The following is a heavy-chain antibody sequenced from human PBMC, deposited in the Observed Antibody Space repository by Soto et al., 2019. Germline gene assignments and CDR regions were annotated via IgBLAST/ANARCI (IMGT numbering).Heavy chain of an antibody. CDR1: GFSLTTSGVG. Sequence: QITLKESGPTRVRPTQTLTLTCTFSGFSLTTSGVGVGWIRQTPGKALEYLAVIYWDDDKRYSPSLKSRLTIAKDTPKNQGVLMMAYMDPVDTGTYFCAHRGDMSGYWDQGYFAYWGQGALVSVSS. V-gene: IGHV2-5*02. D-gene: IGHD5-18*01. CDR3: AHRGDMSGYWDQGYFAY. CDR2: IYWDDDK. J-gene: IGHJ4*02.